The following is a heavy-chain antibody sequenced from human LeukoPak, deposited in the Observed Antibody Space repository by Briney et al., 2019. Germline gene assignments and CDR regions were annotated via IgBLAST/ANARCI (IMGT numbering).Heavy chain of an antibody. J-gene: IGHJ6*03. CDR1: GFTFSSYG. Sequence: GGSLRLSCAASGFTFSSYGMSWVRQAPGKGLEWVSAISGSGGSTYYADSVKGRFTISRDNSKNTLYLQMNSLRAEDTAVYYCARVASVKNGAGYYYYYYMDVWGKGTTVTVSS. V-gene: IGHV3-23*01. CDR3: ARVASVKNGAGYYYYYYMDV. D-gene: IGHD4-17*01. CDR2: ISGSGGST.